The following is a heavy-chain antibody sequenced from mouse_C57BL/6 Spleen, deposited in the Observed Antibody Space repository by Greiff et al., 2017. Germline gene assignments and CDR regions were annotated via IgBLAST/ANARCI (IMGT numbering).Heavy chain of an antibody. CDR1: GYAFSSSW. CDR2: IYPGDGDT. J-gene: IGHJ1*03. D-gene: IGHD1-1*01. V-gene: IGHV1-82*01. Sequence: VMLVESGPELVKPGASVKISCKASGYAFSSSWMNWVKQRPGKGLGWIGRIYPGDGDTNYNGKFKGKATLTADKSSSTAYMQLSSLTSEDSAVYFCARRSTTVVAHWYFDVWGTGTTVTVSS. CDR3: ARRSTTVVAHWYFDV.